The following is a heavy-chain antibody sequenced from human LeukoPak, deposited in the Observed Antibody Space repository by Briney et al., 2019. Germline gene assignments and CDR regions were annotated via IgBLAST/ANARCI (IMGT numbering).Heavy chain of an antibody. J-gene: IGHJ5*02. V-gene: IGHV4-61*02. CDR1: GDSITSRGYF. D-gene: IGHD3-3*01. CDR2: IYSSGSS. CDR3: ATDKSGYNWFDP. Sequence: PSETLSLTCTVSGDSITSRGYFWTWIRQPAGKGLEWIGRIYSSGSSTNNPSLRSRVTMSVDTSKNQFSLELNSVTAADTAVYYCATDKSGYNWFDPWGQGTLVTVSS.